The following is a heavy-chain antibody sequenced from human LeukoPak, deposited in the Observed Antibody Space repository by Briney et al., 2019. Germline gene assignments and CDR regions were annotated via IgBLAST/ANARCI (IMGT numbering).Heavy chain of an antibody. CDR1: GGSITSYY. V-gene: IGHV4-59*08. CDR2: IYYSGST. D-gene: IGHD2-2*01. J-gene: IGHJ3*02. Sequence: SETLSLTCTVSGGSITSYYWSWIRQPPGKGLEWIGQIYYSGSTNYNPSLKSRVTISIGTSKNQVSLKLSSVTAADTAVYYCARSVPDRGGAFDIWGQGTMVTVSS. CDR3: ARSVPDRGGAFDI.